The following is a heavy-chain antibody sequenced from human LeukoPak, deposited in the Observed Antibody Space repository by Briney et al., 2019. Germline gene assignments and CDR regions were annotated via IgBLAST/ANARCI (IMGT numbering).Heavy chain of an antibody. Sequence: PGGSLRLSCAASGFTFSSYGMHWVRQAPSKGLEWVAFIRYDGSNKYYADSVKGRFTISRDNSKNSLYLQMNSLRAEDTAVYYCARDPSSGWYLKGWFDPWGQGTLVTVSS. CDR1: GFTFSSYG. V-gene: IGHV3-30*02. D-gene: IGHD6-19*01. J-gene: IGHJ5*02. CDR2: IRYDGSNK. CDR3: ARDPSSGWYLKGWFDP.